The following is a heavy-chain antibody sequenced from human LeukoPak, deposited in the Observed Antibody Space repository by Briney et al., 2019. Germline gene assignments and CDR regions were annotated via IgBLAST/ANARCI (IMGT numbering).Heavy chain of an antibody. V-gene: IGHV3-11*04. CDR3: ARDRFSLCSGGSCYSAYYYYMDV. J-gene: IGHJ6*03. CDR1: GFTFSDYY. D-gene: IGHD2-15*01. Sequence: PGGSLRLSCAASGFTFSDYYMSWIRQAPGKGLEWVSYISSSGSTISYADSVKGRFTISRDNAKNSLYLQMNSLRAEDTAVYYCARDRFSLCSGGSCYSAYYYYMDVWGKGTTVTVSS. CDR2: ISSSGSTI.